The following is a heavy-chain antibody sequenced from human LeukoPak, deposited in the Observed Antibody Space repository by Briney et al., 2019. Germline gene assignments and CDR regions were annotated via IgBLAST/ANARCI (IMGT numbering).Heavy chain of an antibody. CDR2: ISYDGSNK. Sequence: GGSLRLSCAASGFTFNSYSMNWVRQAPGKGLEWVAVISYDGSNKYYADSVKGRFTISRDNAMNSLYLQMNSLRAEDTAIYYCARSLPYGTTWYGRSDFWGQGTLVTVSS. CDR3: ARSLPYGTTWYGRSDF. D-gene: IGHD6-13*01. J-gene: IGHJ4*02. V-gene: IGHV3-30-3*01. CDR1: GFTFNSYS.